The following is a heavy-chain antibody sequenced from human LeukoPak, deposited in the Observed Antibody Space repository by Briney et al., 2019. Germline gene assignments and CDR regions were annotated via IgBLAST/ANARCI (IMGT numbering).Heavy chain of an antibody. Sequence: SETLSLTCTVSGGSINSYYWSWIRQPPGKGLEWIGYIYYSGSTNYNPSLKSRVTISVDTSKNQFSLKLSSVTAADTAVYYCARQGRDYGDFLFDYWGQGTLVTVSS. CDR2: IYYSGST. CDR1: GGSINSYY. J-gene: IGHJ4*02. CDR3: ARQGRDYGDFLFDY. V-gene: IGHV4-59*08. D-gene: IGHD4-17*01.